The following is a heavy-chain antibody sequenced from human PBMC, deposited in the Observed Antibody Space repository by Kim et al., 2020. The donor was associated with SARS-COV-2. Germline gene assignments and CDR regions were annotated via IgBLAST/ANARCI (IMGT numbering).Heavy chain of an antibody. D-gene: IGHD3-10*01. CDR1: GGSFSGYY. Sequence: SETLSLTCTVYGGSFSGYYWSWIRQPPGKGLEWIGEINHSGSTNYNPSLKSRVTISVDTSKNQFSLKLSSVTAADTAVYYCARGEDGFGEKPRSNWFDPWGQGTLVTVSS. J-gene: IGHJ5*02. CDR3: ARGEDGFGEKPRSNWFDP. V-gene: IGHV4-34*01. CDR2: INHSGST.